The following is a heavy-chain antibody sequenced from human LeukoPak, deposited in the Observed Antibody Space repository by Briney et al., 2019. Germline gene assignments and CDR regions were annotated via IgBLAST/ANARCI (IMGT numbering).Heavy chain of an antibody. CDR2: IRYDGSNK. CDR1: GFTFNTYG. Sequence: QPGGSLRLSCAASGFTFNTYGMHWVRQAPGKGLEWVAFIRYDGSNKYYADSVKGRFTISRDNAKNSLYLQMNSLRAEDTAVYYCARDRVGATKFPDAFDIWGQGTMVTVSS. CDR3: ARDRVGATKFPDAFDI. D-gene: IGHD1-26*01. V-gene: IGHV3-30*02. J-gene: IGHJ3*02.